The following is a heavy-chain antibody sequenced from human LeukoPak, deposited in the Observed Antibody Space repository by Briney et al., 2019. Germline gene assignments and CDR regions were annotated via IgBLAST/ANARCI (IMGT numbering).Heavy chain of an antibody. Sequence: PSETLSLTCTVSGGSISSGGYYWSWIRQHPGKGLEWIGYIYYSGGTYYNPSLKSRVTISVDTSKNQFSLKLSSVTAADTAVYYCARDLIPHGMDVWGKGTTVTVSS. CDR3: ARDLIPHGMDV. CDR1: GGSISSGGYY. V-gene: IGHV4-31*03. J-gene: IGHJ6*04. D-gene: IGHD3-16*01. CDR2: IYYSGGT.